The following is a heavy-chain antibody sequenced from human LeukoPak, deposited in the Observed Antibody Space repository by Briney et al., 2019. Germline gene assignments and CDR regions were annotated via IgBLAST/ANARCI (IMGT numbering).Heavy chain of an antibody. V-gene: IGHV3-23*01. CDR1: GFTFSSYA. CDR2: ISGSGGST. D-gene: IGHD3-10*01. J-gene: IGHJ2*01. CDR3: AKHPGEMYYYGSRGWYFDL. Sequence: GGSLRLSCAASGFTFSSYAMSWVRQAPGKGLEWVSAISGSGGSTYYADSVKGRFTISRDNSKNTLYLQMNSLRAEDTAVYYCAKHPGEMYYYGSRGWYFDLWGRGTLVTVSS.